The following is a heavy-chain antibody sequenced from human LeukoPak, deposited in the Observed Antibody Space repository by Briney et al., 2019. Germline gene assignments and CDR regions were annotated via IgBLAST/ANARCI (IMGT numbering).Heavy chain of an antibody. J-gene: IGHJ3*02. CDR3: TTEGVYSSSLAFDI. CDR1: GLTFRNSW. V-gene: IGHV3-15*01. Sequence: GGSPTLSCTASGLTFRNSWMRWARHAPGGGREWVGHIKNRADGGTTEYAAPVKGRFTISRDDSKNTLHLQMNSLKTEDTAVYYCTTEGVYSSSLAFDIWGQGTMVTVSS. CDR2: IKNRADGGTT. D-gene: IGHD6-6*01.